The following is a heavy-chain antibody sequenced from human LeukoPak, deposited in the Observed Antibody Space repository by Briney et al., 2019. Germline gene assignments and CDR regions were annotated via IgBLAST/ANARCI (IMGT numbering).Heavy chain of an antibody. CDR1: SGSINGFY. CDR2: VAYSAAT. V-gene: IGHV4-59*01. Sequence: SETLSLTCTVSSGSINGFYWSWIRQPPGKRLEWIGYVAYSAATNYNLSFKSRVTISLDTSKTQFSLKLSPVTAADTAFYYCARTVSGYYFNAWGPGTLVTVSS. D-gene: IGHD5-12*01. CDR3: ARTVSGYYFNA. J-gene: IGHJ5*02.